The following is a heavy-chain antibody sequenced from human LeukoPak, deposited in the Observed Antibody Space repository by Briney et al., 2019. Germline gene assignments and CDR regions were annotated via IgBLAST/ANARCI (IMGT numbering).Heavy chain of an antibody. CDR3: ATSIAQWYGA. J-gene: IGHJ4*02. D-gene: IGHD3-10*01. CDR2: IKADSGDG. V-gene: IGHV1-2*02. Sequence: ASVKVSCKASGYTLSTYYIHWVRQAPGQGLEWMGWIKADSGDGKYAEKFQDRVTMTTDRPISTVYMEMSSLRYDDTAVFYCATSIAQWYGAWGQGTLVTVSS. CDR1: GYTLSTYY.